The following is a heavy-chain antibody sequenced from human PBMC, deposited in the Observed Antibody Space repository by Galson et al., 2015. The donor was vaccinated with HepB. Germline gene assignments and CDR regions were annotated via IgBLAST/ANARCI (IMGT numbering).Heavy chain of an antibody. D-gene: IGHD3-22*01. V-gene: IGHV3-23*01. J-gene: IGHJ4*02. CDR1: GFAFSNYV. Sequence: LILSCAASGFAFSNYVMSWVRQAPGKGLEWVSTISASGDDTYYADPVKGRFTISRDNSKNTLNVQMNSLRADDTAVYYCAAGYYYGDLGRDWGQGTLVIVSS. CDR2: ISASGDDT. CDR3: AAGYYYGDLGRD.